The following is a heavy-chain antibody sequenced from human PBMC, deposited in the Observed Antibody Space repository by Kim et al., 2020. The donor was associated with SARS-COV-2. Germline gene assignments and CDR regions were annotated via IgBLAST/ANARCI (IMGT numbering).Heavy chain of an antibody. CDR2: INTNTGNP. CDR1: GYTFTSYA. Sequence: ASVKVSCKASGYTFTSYAMNWVRQAPGQGLEWMGWINTNTGNPTYAQGFTGRFVFSLDTSVSTAYLQLSSLKAEDTAVYYCARDPRITMVVYYYYYGMDVWGPGTPVTVSS. D-gene: IGHD3-10*01. CDR3: ARDPRITMVVYYYYYGMDV. V-gene: IGHV7-4-1*02. J-gene: IGHJ6*02.